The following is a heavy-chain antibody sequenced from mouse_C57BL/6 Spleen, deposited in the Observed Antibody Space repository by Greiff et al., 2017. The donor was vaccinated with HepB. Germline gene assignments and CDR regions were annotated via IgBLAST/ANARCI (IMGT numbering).Heavy chain of an antibody. J-gene: IGHJ1*03. V-gene: IGHV2-6-1*01. CDR1: GFSLTSYG. Sequence: VMLVESGPGLVAPSQSLSITCTVSGFSLTSYGVHWVRQPPGKGLEWLVVIWSDGSTTYNSALKSRLSISKDNSKSQVFLKMNSLQTDDTAMYYCARQPHYYGSSYWYFDVWGTGTTVTVSS. CDR3: ARQPHYYGSSYWYFDV. CDR2: IWSDGST. D-gene: IGHD1-1*01.